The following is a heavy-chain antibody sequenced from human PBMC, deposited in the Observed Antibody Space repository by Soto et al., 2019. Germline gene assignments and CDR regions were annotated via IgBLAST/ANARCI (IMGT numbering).Heavy chain of an antibody. V-gene: IGHV3-33*01. J-gene: IGHJ6*02. CDR3: ARESGSSWFGTYYYYGMDV. Sequence: GSLRLSCSASGFTFSSYGMHWVRQAPGKGLEWVAVIWYDGSNKYYADSVKGRFTISRDNSKNTLYLQMNSLRAEDTAVYYCARESGSSWFGTYYYYGMDVWGQGTTVTVSS. D-gene: IGHD3-10*01. CDR2: IWYDGSNK. CDR1: GFTFSSYG.